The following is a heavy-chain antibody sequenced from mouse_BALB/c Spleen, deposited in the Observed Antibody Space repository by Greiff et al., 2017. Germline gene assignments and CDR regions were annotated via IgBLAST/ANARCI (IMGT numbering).Heavy chain of an antibody. Sequence: EVMLVESGGGLVQPGGSRKLSCAASGFTFSSFGMHWVRQAPEKGLEWVAYISSGSSTIYYADTVKGRFTISRDNPKNTLFLQMTSLRSEDTAMYYCARSPEGYFDYWGQGTTLTVSS. CDR3: ARSPEGYFDY. J-gene: IGHJ2*01. CDR1: GFTFSSFG. V-gene: IGHV5-17*02. CDR2: ISSGSSTI.